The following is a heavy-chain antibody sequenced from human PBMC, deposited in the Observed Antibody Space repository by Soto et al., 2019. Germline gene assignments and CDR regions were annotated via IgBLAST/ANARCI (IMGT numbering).Heavy chain of an antibody. CDR2: ISYDGSNK. D-gene: IGHD3-3*01. CDR1: GFTFSSYA. V-gene: IGHV3-30-3*01. Sequence: GGSLRLSCAASGFTFSSYAMHWVRQAPGKGLEWVAVISYDGSNKYYADSVKGRFTISRDNSKNTLYLQMNSLRAEDTAVYYCAREFLEWLLSPDYYYGMDVWGQGTTVTVYS. J-gene: IGHJ6*02. CDR3: AREFLEWLLSPDYYYGMDV.